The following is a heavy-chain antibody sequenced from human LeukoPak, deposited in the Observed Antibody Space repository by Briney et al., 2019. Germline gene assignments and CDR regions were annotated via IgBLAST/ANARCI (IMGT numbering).Heavy chain of an antibody. V-gene: IGHV1-2*06. D-gene: IGHD1-1*01. CDR3: AVRYNWNEGWFDP. Sequence: GASVKVSCKASGYTFTGYYMHWVRQAPGQGLEWMGRINPNSGGTNYAQKFLGRVTMTRDTSISTAYMELSRLRSDDTAVYYCAVRYNWNEGWFDPWGQGTLVTVSS. CDR2: INPNSGGT. J-gene: IGHJ5*02. CDR1: GYTFTGYY.